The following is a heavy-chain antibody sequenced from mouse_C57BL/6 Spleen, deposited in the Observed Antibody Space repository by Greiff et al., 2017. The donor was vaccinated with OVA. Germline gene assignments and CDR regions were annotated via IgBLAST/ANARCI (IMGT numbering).Heavy chain of an antibody. CDR2: IDPENGDT. CDR1: GFNIKDDY. D-gene: IGHD1-1*01. J-gene: IGHJ2*01. Sequence: VQLQQSGAELVRPGASVKLSCTASGFNIKDDYMHWVKQRPEQGLEWIGWIDPENGDTEYASKFQGKATITADTSSNTAYPQLSSLTSEDTAVYYCTLYYGSDYWGQGTTLTVSS. CDR3: TLYYGSDY. V-gene: IGHV14-4*01.